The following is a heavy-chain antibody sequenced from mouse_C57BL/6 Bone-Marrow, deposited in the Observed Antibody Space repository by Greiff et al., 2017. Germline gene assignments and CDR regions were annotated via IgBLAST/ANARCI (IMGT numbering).Heavy chain of an antibody. CDR1: GYTFTSYW. V-gene: IGHV1-74*01. J-gene: IGHJ4*01. CDR2: IHPSDSDT. Sequence: QVQLQQPGAELVKPGASVKVSCKASGYTFTSYWMHWVKQRPGQGLEWIGRIHPSDSDTNYNQKLRGKGTLTVDKSSSTAYMQLSSLTSEVSAVYYCAISVIYYDYDWDYYAMDYWGQGTSVTVSS. CDR3: AISVIYYDYDWDYYAMDY. D-gene: IGHD2-4*01.